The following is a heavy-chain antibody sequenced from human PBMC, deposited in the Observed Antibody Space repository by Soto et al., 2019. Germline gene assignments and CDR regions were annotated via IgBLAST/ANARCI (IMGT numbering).Heavy chain of an antibody. CDR2: ISGSGGST. CDR1: GFTFSSYA. J-gene: IGHJ4*02. D-gene: IGHD3-10*01. Sequence: GGSLRLSCAASGFTFSSYAMSWVRQAPGKGLEWVSAISGSGGSTYYADSVKGRFTISRDNSKNTLYLQMNSLRAEDTAVYYCASRSHSFGELLFGYFDYWGQGTLVTVSS. V-gene: IGHV3-23*01. CDR3: ASRSHSFGELLFGYFDY.